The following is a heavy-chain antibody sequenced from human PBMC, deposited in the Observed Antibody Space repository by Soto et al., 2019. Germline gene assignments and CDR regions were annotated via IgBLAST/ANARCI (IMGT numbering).Heavy chain of an antibody. CDR3: ARRAGAVPGRIDF. J-gene: IGHJ4*02. Sequence: HVQLQESGPGLVKPSETLSLICTVSGDSISSYYWSWIRQPPGKGLEWIGFIYYTGSTNYNLSLKSRVTLSVDTSKNQLSLKLSSVTAADTAVYYCARRAGAVPGRIDFWGQGTLVTVSS. CDR2: IYYTGST. D-gene: IGHD6-19*01. V-gene: IGHV4-59*08. CDR1: GDSISSYY.